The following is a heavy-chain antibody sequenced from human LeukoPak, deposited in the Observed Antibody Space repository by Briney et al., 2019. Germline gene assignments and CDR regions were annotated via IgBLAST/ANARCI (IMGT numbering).Heavy chain of an antibody. Sequence: PGGSLRLSCAASGFSFSSYAMNWVRQTPGKGLEWVSGISSSGATTFFADSVKGRFTIFRDNSESTLYLQMDSLSADDTALYYCTKSGSSSNNYYGMDVWGQGTTVTVSS. CDR1: GFSFSSYA. CDR3: TKSGSSSNNYYGMDV. J-gene: IGHJ6*02. V-gene: IGHV3-23*01. CDR2: ISSSGATT. D-gene: IGHD6-6*01.